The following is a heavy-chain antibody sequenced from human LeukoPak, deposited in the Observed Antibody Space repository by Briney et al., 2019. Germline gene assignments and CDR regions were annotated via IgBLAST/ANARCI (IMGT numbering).Heavy chain of an antibody. CDR3: AKDVDTAMVRGLGFDY. CDR2: ISGSGGST. J-gene: IGHJ4*02. Sequence: GGSLRLSCAASGFTFSSYAMSWVRQAPGKGLEWVSAISGSGGSTYYADSVKGRFTISRDNSKNTLYLQMNSLRAEGTAVYYCAKDVDTAMVRGLGFDYWGQGTLVTVSS. V-gene: IGHV3-23*01. CDR1: GFTFSSYA. D-gene: IGHD5-18*01.